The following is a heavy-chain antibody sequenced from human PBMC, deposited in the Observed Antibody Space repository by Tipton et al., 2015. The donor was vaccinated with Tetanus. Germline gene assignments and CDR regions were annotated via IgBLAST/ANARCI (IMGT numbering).Heavy chain of an antibody. V-gene: IGHV4-31*03. Sequence: TLSLTCTVSGGPISSGGYYWSWIRQHPGKGLEWIGDIYYSGSTYYNPSLKSRVTLSVDTSKTQFSLKLNSVSAADTAVYYCARDQARGARGWNYFDYWGQGTLVTVSS. CDR3: ARDQARGARGWNYFDY. CDR1: GGPISSGGYY. J-gene: IGHJ4*02. CDR2: IYYSGST. D-gene: IGHD1-26*01.